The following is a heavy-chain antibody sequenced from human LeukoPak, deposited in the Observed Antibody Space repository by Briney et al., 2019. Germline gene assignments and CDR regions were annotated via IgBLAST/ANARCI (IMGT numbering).Heavy chain of an antibody. CDR2: INIISSEI. V-gene: IGHV3-48*01. CDR1: GFTFSSYS. Sequence: GGSLRLSCAASGFTFSSYSMNWVRQAPGKGLEWVSYINIISSEIYYGDSVKGRFTISRDNSKNTLYLQMNSLRAEDTAVYYCAKDANGDYPSYFDYWGQGALVTVSS. D-gene: IGHD4-17*01. J-gene: IGHJ4*02. CDR3: AKDANGDYPSYFDY.